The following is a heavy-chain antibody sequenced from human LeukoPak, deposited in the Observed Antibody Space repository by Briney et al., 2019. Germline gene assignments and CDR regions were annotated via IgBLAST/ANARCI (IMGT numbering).Heavy chain of an antibody. CDR2: IYYSGST. Sequence: PSETLSLTCSVSGGSFSSSSYYWGWIRQPPGKGLEWIGYIYYSGSTNYNPSLKSRVTISVDTSKNQFSLKLSSVTAADTAVYYCARDLGYDILTGYPTGWFDPWGQGTLVTVSS. V-gene: IGHV4-61*01. J-gene: IGHJ5*02. CDR1: GGSFSSSSYY. CDR3: ARDLGYDILTGYPTGWFDP. D-gene: IGHD3-9*01.